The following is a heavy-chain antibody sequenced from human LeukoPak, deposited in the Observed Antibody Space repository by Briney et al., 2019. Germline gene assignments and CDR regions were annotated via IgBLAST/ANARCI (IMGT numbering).Heavy chain of an antibody. CDR3: ARGKGYYGSGNWFDP. CDR2: INHSGST. CDR1: GGSFSGYY. Sequence: PSETLSLTCAVYGGSFSGYYWSWIRQPPGKGLEWIGEINHSGSTNYNPSLKSRVTISVDTPKNQFSLKLSSVTAADTAVYYCARGKGYYGSGNWFDPWGQGTLVTVSS. D-gene: IGHD3-10*01. V-gene: IGHV4-34*01. J-gene: IGHJ5*02.